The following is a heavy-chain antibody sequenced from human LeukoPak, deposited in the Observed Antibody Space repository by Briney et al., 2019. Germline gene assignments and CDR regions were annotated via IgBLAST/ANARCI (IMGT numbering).Heavy chain of an antibody. Sequence: QPGGSLRLSCTASGFTFSTYWTHWVRQAPGKGLMWVSRVDGDGSSTVYADSVKGRFTISRDNAKNTLYLQMNSLRAEDTAVYYCTRDLSPAHFWGQGTLVTVSS. V-gene: IGHV3-74*01. D-gene: IGHD2/OR15-2a*01. CDR2: VDGDGSST. CDR1: GFTFSTYW. J-gene: IGHJ4*02. CDR3: TRDLSPAHF.